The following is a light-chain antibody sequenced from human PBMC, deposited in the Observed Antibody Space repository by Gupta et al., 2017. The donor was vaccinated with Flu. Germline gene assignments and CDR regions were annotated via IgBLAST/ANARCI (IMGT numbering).Light chain of an antibody. J-gene: IGLJ3*02. CDR2: EVN. Sequence: QSALSQPASVSGTPGQTISILCPGTSRDVGGYNLVSWYQQFPGKAPKLLIHEVNKRPSGVSDRFSGSKSGNTASLTISGLQSDDEADYYCCSYTVLSNRWLFGGGTKLTVL. V-gene: IGLV2-23*02. CDR1: SRDVGGYNL. CDR3: CSYTVLSNRWL.